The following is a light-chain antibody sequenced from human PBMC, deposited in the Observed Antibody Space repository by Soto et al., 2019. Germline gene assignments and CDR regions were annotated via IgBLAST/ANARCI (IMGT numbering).Light chain of an antibody. J-gene: IGLJ1*01. CDR2: EVS. V-gene: IGLV2-14*01. CDR1: SXDVGSYNY. CDR3: ISYTSSSTLYV. Sequence: VLTQPASVSGSPGQSITISCTGTSXDVGSYNYVSWYQQHPGKAPKLMIYEVSNRPSGVSNRFSGSKSGNTASLTISGLQAEDEADYYCISYTSSSTLYVFGTGTKVTV.